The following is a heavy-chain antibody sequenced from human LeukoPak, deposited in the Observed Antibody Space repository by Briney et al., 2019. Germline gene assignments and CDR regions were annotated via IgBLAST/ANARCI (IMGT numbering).Heavy chain of an antibody. D-gene: IGHD3-22*01. CDR1: GYTFTIYY. V-gene: IGHV1-46*01. J-gene: IGHJ4*02. Sequence: ASVNVSCKASGYTFTIYYMHWVRQATGQGLEWMGIINPSGGSTSYAQKFQGRVTMTRETSTSTVYMDLSSLRSEDTAVYYCARGQYYYDSSGYFDYWGQGTLVTVSS. CDR2: INPSGGST. CDR3: ARGQYYYDSSGYFDY.